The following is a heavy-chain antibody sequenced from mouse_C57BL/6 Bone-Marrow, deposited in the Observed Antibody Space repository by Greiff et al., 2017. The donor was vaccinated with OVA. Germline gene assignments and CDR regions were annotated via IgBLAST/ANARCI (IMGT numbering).Heavy chain of an antibody. D-gene: IGHD2-13*01. Sequence: VQLQQPGAELVRPGSSVKLSCKASGYTFTSYWMHWVKQRPIQGLEWIGNIDPSDSETHYNQKFKDKDTLTVDISSRTAYMQLSSLTSEYSAVYYCPRASDYYFDCWGQGTTLTVSS. CDR2: IDPSDSET. V-gene: IGHV1-52*01. J-gene: IGHJ2*01. CDR3: PRASDYYFDC. CDR1: GYTFTSYW.